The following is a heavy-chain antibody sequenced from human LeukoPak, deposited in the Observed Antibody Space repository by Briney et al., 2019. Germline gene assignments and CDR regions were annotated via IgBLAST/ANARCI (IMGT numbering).Heavy chain of an antibody. Sequence: GESLKISCKGSGYSFTSYWIGWVRQMPVKGLEWMGIVYPGDSDTRYSTSFQGQVTISADKSISTAYLQWSSLKASDTAMYYCASLLRRSPFDIWGQGTMVTVSS. CDR1: GYSFTSYW. D-gene: IGHD3-10*01. V-gene: IGHV5-51*01. J-gene: IGHJ3*02. CDR3: ASLLRRSPFDI. CDR2: VYPGDSDT.